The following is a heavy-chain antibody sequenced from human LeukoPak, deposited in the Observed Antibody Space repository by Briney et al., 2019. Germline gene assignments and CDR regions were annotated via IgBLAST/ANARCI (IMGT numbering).Heavy chain of an antibody. CDR1: GYSISSGYY. CDR3: AKQGPTVVTHFDT. J-gene: IGHJ4*02. Sequence: PSETLSLTCAVSGYSISSGYYWGWIRQPPGKGLDWIASMYHSGNTYYNPSLKSRVTISVDTSKNQFSPRLSSVTAADTAVYYCAKQGPTVVTHFDTWGQGTLVTVSS. D-gene: IGHD4-23*01. CDR2: MYHSGNT. V-gene: IGHV4-38-2*01.